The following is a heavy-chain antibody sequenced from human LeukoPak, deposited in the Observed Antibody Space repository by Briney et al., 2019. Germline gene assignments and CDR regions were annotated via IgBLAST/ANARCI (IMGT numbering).Heavy chain of an antibody. V-gene: IGHV4-31*03. Sequence: SETLSLTCTVSGGSISSGGYYWSWIRQHPGKGLEWIGYIYYSGSTYYNPSLKSRVTISVDTSKNQFSLKLSSVTAADTAVYYCARADTAMVPTFDYWGQGTLVTVSS. J-gene: IGHJ4*02. D-gene: IGHD5-18*01. CDR3: ARADTAMVPTFDY. CDR1: GGSISSGGYY. CDR2: IYYSGST.